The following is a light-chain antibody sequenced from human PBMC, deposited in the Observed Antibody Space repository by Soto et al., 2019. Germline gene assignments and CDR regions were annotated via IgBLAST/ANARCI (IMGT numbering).Light chain of an antibody. CDR3: QQRSNWPKT. J-gene: IGKJ1*01. V-gene: IGKV3-11*01. CDR2: VAS. Sequence: ENFLPQPPGTLPLSQGERATLSCRASRSVSSFLAWYQQKPSQAPMLLIYVASNRATGIPARFSGSGSWTDFTLTISSLEPEDFAVYYCQQRSNWPKTFGQGTKVDI. CDR1: RSVSSF.